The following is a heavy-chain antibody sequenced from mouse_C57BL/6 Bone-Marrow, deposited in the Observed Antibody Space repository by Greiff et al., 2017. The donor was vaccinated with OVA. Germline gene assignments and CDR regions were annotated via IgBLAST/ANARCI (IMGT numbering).Heavy chain of an antibody. D-gene: IGHD1-1*01. V-gene: IGHV1-61*01. J-gene: IGHJ3*01. CDR3: ASNYGSSRRWFAY. CDR2: IYPSDSET. CDR1: GYTFTSYW. Sequence: QVQLQQPGAELVRPGSSVKLSCKASGYTFTSYWMDWVKQRPGQGLEWIGNIYPSDSETHYNQKFKDKATLTVDKSSSTAYMQLSSLTSEDSAVYCCASNYGSSRRWFAYWGQGTLVTVSA.